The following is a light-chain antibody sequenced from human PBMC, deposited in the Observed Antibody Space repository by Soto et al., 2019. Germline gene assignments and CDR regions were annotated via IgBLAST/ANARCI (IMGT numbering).Light chain of an antibody. CDR2: KAS. CDR3: QRYNSYSA. J-gene: IGKJ1*01. Sequence: DIQMTQSPSTLSASVGDRVTITCRASQSISSWLAWYQQKPGKAPKLLIYKASSLRSGVPSRFSGSGSGTEFTLTISSLQPDDIAAYYCQRYNSYSAFGQGTKVEIK. V-gene: IGKV1-5*03. CDR1: QSISSW.